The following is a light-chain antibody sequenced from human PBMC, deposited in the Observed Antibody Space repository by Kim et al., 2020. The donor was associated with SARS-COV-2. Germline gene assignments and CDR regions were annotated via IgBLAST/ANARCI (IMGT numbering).Light chain of an antibody. CDR1: KSVSSSY. J-gene: IGKJ4*01. CDR3: QQYGSSPLT. CDR2: GAS. V-gene: IGKV3-20*01. Sequence: SSPGERATLSCRASKSVSSSYLAWYQQKPGQAPRLLIYGASSRATGIPDRFSGSGSGTDFTLTISRLEPEDFAVYYCQQYGSSPLTFGGGTKVEI.